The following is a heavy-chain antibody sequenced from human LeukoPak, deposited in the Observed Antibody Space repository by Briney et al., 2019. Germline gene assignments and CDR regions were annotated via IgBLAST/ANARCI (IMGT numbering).Heavy chain of an antibody. Sequence: GGSPRLSCAVSGFTFSNYWMSWVRQAPGKGLEWVSAISGSGGSTYYADSVKGRFTISRDNSKNTLYLQMNSLRAEDTAVYYCAKDHAFYDSSGYYYYWGQGTLVTVSS. CDR3: AKDHAFYDSSGYYYY. V-gene: IGHV3-23*01. D-gene: IGHD3-22*01. CDR2: ISGSGGST. CDR1: GFTFSNYW. J-gene: IGHJ4*02.